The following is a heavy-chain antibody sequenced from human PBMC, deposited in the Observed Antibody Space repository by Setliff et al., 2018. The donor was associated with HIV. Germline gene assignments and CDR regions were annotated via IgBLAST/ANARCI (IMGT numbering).Heavy chain of an antibody. Sequence: SETLSLTCTVSGGSISSYYWSWIRQPPGKGLEWIGYIYTSGSTNYNPSLKSRVTISVDTSKNQFSLKLSSVTAADTAVYYCARGAPGLTYYDIRFDPWGQGTPVTVSS. D-gene: IGHD3-9*01. CDR1: GGSISSYY. J-gene: IGHJ5*02. V-gene: IGHV4-4*08. CDR2: IYTSGST. CDR3: ARGAPGLTYYDIRFDP.